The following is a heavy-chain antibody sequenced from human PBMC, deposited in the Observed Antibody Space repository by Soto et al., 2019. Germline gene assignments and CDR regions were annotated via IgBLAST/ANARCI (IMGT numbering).Heavy chain of an antibody. V-gene: IGHV4-4*02. CDR2: LSRGDER. J-gene: IGHJ6*02. CDR1: GAPITTTKW. Sequence: QVQLQESGHGLVKPSETLSLTYTVSGAPITTTKWWAWVRLPPGKGLEWIGELSRGDERSSNPSLEGRFTMSLDKSNNHFSLKLTSVTAADTAIYYCATQTISYTWGVWGRGTSVTVSS. D-gene: IGHD3-16*01. CDR3: ATQTISYTWGV.